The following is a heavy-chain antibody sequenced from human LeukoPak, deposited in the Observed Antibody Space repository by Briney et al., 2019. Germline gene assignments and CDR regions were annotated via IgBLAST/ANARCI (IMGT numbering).Heavy chain of an antibody. V-gene: IGHV4-4*08. Sequence: SETLSLTCTVSGGSISSYYWSWIRQPPGKGLEWIGYIYTSGSTNYNPSLKSRVTISVDTSKNQFSLKLRSVTAADTAVYYCARRGYRYSSSYGGYYYYMDVWGKGTTVTVSS. D-gene: IGHD6-13*01. J-gene: IGHJ6*03. CDR1: GGSISSYY. CDR3: ARRGYRYSSSYGGYYYYMDV. CDR2: IYTSGST.